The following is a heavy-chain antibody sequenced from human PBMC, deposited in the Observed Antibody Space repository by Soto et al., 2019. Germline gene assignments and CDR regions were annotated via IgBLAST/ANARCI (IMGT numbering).Heavy chain of an antibody. V-gene: IGHV1-69*13. CDR1: GGTFSSYA. J-gene: IGHJ4*02. CDR2: IIPIFGTA. Sequence: SVKVSCKASGGTFSSYAISWVRQAPGQGLEWMGGIIPIFGTANYAQKFQGRVTITADESTSTAYMELSSLRSEDTAVYYCARIYDSSGYLDLWGQGTLVTVSS. CDR3: ARIYDSSGYLDL. D-gene: IGHD3-22*01.